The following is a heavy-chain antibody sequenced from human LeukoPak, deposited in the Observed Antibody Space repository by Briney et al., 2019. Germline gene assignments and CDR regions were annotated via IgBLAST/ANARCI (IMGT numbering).Heavy chain of an antibody. CDR3: TRDYPASFDV. J-gene: IGHJ3*01. CDR2: IRSTIYGGTT. V-gene: IGHV3-49*04. Sequence: PGGSLRLSCTVSGFNFGDFTMSWVRQAPGKGLEWLGFIRSTIYGGTTDYAASVKGRFTVSRDDSKSIAYLQMNSLKTEDTVMYYCTRDYPASFDVWGQGTLVTVSS. CDR1: GFNFGDFT.